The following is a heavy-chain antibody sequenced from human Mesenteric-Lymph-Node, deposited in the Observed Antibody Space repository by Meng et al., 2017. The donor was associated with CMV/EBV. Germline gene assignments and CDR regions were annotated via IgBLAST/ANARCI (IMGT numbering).Heavy chain of an antibody. CDR2: ISVDNGNT. V-gene: IGHV1-18*01. D-gene: IGHD3-3*01. J-gene: IGHJ6*02. Sequence: ASVKVSCKASGYTFSNYDINWVRQAPGQGLEWMGWISVDNGNTNYAQKVQGRVSMTTDTSTTTAYMELRSLRSDDTAVYFCARGIQEVEWVLYGGSYYYYGMDVWGQGTTVTVSS. CDR1: GYTFSNYD. CDR3: ARGIQEVEWVLYGGSYYYYGMDV.